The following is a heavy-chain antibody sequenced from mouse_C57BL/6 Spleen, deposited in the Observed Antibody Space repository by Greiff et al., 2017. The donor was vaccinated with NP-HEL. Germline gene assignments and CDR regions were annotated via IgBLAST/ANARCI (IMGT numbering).Heavy chain of an antibody. CDR1: GYTFTSYW. Sequence: VQLQQPGAELVKPGASVKMSCKASGYTFTSYWITWVKQRPGQGLAWIGDIYPGSGSTNYNEKFKSKATLTVDTSSSTAYMQLSSLTSEDSVVYYCARPSPYCDYRYFDVWGTVTTVTVSS. V-gene: IGHV1-55*01. CDR2: IYPGSGST. CDR3: ARPSPYCDYRYFDV. J-gene: IGHJ1*03. D-gene: IGHD2-4*01.